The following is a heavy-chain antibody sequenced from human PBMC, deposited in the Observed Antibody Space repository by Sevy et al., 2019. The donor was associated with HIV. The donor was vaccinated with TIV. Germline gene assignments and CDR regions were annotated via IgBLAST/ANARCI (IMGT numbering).Heavy chain of an antibody. J-gene: IGHJ6*02. D-gene: IGHD5-12*01. CDR1: GGTFSTYI. V-gene: IGHV1-69*10. Sequence: ASVKVSCKASGGTFSTYIINWVRQAPGQGLEWMGGVIASVNMANSAQKFQGRVTITADVSTSTAYMELRSLTSEDTAVYYCARSNPDGYNYSYYYGMDVWGQGTTVTVSS. CDR3: ARSNPDGYNYSYYYGMDV. CDR2: VIASVNMA.